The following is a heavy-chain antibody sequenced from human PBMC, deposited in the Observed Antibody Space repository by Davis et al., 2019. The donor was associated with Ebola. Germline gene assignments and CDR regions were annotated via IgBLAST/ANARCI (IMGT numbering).Heavy chain of an antibody. Sequence: GESLKISCKDSGNSFSSHWIGWVRQMPGKGLEWMAIIYTGDSDTRYSPSFRGQVTISADKSMKTAFLQWSSLKASDSGMYYCASLRRTITGMDDGFDIWGQGTMVTVSS. CDR1: GNSFSSHW. J-gene: IGHJ3*02. CDR3: ASLRRTITGMDDGFDI. D-gene: IGHD2-8*02. CDR2: IYTGDSDT. V-gene: IGHV5-51*01.